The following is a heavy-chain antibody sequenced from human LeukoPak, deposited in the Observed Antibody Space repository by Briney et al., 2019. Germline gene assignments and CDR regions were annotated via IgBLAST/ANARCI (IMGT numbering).Heavy chain of an antibody. CDR2: VYYSGST. J-gene: IGHJ4*02. CDR1: GGSISSGGYY. CDR3: ARVAVAGLDY. Sequence: SETLSLTCTVSGGSISSGGYYWSWIRQHPGKGLEWIGYVYYSGSTYYNPSLKSRVTISVDTSKNQFSLKLSSVTAADTAVYYCARVAVAGLDYWGQGTLVTVSS. V-gene: IGHV4-31*03. D-gene: IGHD6-19*01.